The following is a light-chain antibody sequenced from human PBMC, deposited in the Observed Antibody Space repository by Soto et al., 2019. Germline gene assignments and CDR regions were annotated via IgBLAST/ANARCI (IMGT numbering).Light chain of an antibody. CDR3: QQYNDWPPT. Sequence: EIVMTQSPATLSVSPGERAALSCRASQRVSSNLAWYQQKPGQAPRLLIYGASTRATGIPARFSGSGSGTEFTFTISSLQSEDFAVYYCQQYNDWPPTFGQGTKVEIK. J-gene: IGKJ1*01. CDR2: GAS. CDR1: QRVSSN. V-gene: IGKV3-15*01.